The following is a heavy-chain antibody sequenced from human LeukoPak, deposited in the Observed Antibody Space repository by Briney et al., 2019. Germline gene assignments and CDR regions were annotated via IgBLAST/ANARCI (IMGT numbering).Heavy chain of an antibody. CDR3: AKGQRSCGGGRCELFDS. CDR1: GFTFSSYS. J-gene: IGHJ4*02. CDR2: ISSSSSYI. Sequence: GGSLRLSCAASGFTFSSYSMNWVRQAPGKGLEWVSSISSSSSYIYYADSVKGRFTISRDNSRNTLYLQLGSLRAEDTAVYYCAKGQRSCGGGRCELFDSWGQGTLVTVSS. D-gene: IGHD2-15*01. V-gene: IGHV3-21*04.